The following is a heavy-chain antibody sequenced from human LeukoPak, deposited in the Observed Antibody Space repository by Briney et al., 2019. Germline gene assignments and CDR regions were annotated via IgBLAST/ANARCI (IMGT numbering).Heavy chain of an antibody. CDR2: ISGSGGST. Sequence: QPGGSLRLSCAASGFTISSYAMSWVRQAPGRGLEWVSAISGSGGSTYYADSVKGRFTISRDNSKNTMYLQMNSLRAEDTAVYYCAKDGELGMGYYFYYWGQGTLVTVSS. CDR1: GFTISSYA. CDR3: AKDGELGMGYYFYY. D-gene: IGHD7-27*01. V-gene: IGHV3-23*01. J-gene: IGHJ4*02.